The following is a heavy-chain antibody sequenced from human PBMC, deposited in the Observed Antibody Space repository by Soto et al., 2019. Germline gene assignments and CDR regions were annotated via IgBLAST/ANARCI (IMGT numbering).Heavy chain of an antibody. CDR2: IYYSGST. CDR3: ARHRYSYGVYYFDY. D-gene: IGHD5-18*01. V-gene: IGHV4-59*08. CDR1: GGSISNYY. J-gene: IGHJ4*02. Sequence: QVQLQESGPGLVKPSETLSLTCIVSGGSISNYYWSWIRQPPGKGLEWIGYIYYSGSTNYNPSLTRRVTISVDTSKHHFSLKLSSVTAADTAVYYCARHRYSYGVYYFDYWGQGTLVTVSS.